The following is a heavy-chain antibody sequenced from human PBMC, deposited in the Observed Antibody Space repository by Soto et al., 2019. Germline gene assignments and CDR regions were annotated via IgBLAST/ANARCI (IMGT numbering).Heavy chain of an antibody. CDR3: APRDGSLTTVVTLQPYYFDY. CDR2: IIPILGIA. J-gene: IGHJ4*02. CDR1: GGTFSSYT. D-gene: IGHD4-17*01. Sequence: QVQLVQSGAEVKKPGASVKVSCKASGGTFSSYTISWVRQAPGQGREWMGRIIPILGIANYAQKFQGRVTITADKSTSTAYRERSSRRAEDTAVYYCAPRDGSLTTVVTLQPYYFDYWGQGTLVTVSS. V-gene: IGHV1-69*02.